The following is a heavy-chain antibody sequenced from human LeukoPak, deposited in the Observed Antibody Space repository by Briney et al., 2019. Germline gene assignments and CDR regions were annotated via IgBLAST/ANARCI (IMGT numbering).Heavy chain of an antibody. J-gene: IGHJ5*02. CDR2: ISSSSGYI. CDR3: AKDGGYYGSGSYSWFDP. D-gene: IGHD3-10*01. Sequence: GGSLRLSCAASGFTFSSYAMSWVRQAPGKGLEWVSSISSSSGYIYYANSVKGRFTISRDNAKNSLYLQMNSLRAEDTALYYCAKDGGYYGSGSYSWFDPWGQGTLVTVSS. V-gene: IGHV3-21*04. CDR1: GFTFSSYA.